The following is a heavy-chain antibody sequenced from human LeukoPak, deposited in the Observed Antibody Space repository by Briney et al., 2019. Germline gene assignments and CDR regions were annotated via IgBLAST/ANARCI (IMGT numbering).Heavy chain of an antibody. CDR1: GFTFSRYW. J-gene: IGHJ6*02. Sequence: GGSLRLSCAASGFTFSRYWMHWVRQAPGKGLMWVSRISPDGSTTLYADSVKGRFTISRDNAKNTLYLQMNSLGAEDTAVYYCARDRGYSPDVWGQGTTVTVSS. D-gene: IGHD5-18*01. CDR3: ARDRGYSPDV. V-gene: IGHV3-74*03. CDR2: ISPDGSTT.